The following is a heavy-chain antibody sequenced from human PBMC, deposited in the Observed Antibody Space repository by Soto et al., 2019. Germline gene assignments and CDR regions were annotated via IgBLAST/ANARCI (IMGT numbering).Heavy chain of an antibody. V-gene: IGHV3-30-3*01. Sequence: XASLRLSCAASGFTFSSYAMYWVRQAPGKGLEWVAVISYDGSNKYYADSVKGRFTISRDNSKNTLYLQMNRLRTEDTAVYYCASDKWELLPFYYYGMDVWGQGTTVTVSS. CDR1: GFTFSSYA. CDR3: ASDKWELLPFYYYGMDV. J-gene: IGHJ6*02. CDR2: ISYDGSNK. D-gene: IGHD1-26*01.